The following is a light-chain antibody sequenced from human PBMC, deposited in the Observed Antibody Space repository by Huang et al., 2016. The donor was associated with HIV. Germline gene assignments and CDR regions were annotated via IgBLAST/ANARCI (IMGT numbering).Light chain of an antibody. V-gene: IGKV3-11*01. CDR3: QQRVNWPLT. CDR1: QTVGSS. J-gene: IGKJ4*01. Sequence: EVVLTQSPGTLSLSPGDRATLSCRASQTVGSSLAWYQQKPGQPPRLLIYDASNRATGIPARFRGSGYGTDFTLAISSLEPEDFAVYYCQQRVNWPLTFGGGTKVEIK. CDR2: DAS.